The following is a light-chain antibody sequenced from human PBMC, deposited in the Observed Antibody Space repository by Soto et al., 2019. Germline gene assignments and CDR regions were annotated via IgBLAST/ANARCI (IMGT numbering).Light chain of an antibody. CDR3: CSYAGSSTGV. CDR2: EGS. V-gene: IGLV2-23*01. Sequence: QSVLTQPASVSGSPGQSNTISCTGTSSDVGSYNLVSWYQQHPGKAPKLMIYEGSKRPSGVSNRFSGSKSGNTASLTISGLQAEDEADYYCCSYAGSSTGVFGGGTKLTVL. J-gene: IGLJ3*02. CDR1: SSDVGSYNL.